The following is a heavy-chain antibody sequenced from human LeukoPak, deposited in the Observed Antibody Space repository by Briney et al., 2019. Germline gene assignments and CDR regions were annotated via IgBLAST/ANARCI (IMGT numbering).Heavy chain of an antibody. CDR1: GFTVSSNY. Sequence: GGSLRLSCAAFGFTVSSNYMSWVRQAPGKGLEWVSVIYGGGSTYYADSVKGRFTTSRDNSKNTVYLQMNSLRAEDTAVYYCARDNSSSWYVLDYWGQGTLVTVSS. V-gene: IGHV3-66*01. J-gene: IGHJ4*02. CDR2: IYGGGST. CDR3: ARDNSSSWYVLDY. D-gene: IGHD6-13*01.